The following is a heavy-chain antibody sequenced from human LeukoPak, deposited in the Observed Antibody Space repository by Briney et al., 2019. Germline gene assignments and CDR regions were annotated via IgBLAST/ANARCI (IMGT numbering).Heavy chain of an antibody. V-gene: IGHV3-23*01. CDR1: GFTFSTYA. CDR3: AKDSSSWIAEYFQH. J-gene: IGHJ1*01. CDR2: ITGSGDGT. Sequence: PGGSLRLSCAASGFTFSTYAMTWVRQAPGKGLEWVSSITGSGDGTSAADSVTGRFSISRDNSKSTLYLQMNSLRAEDTAVYYCAKDSSSWIAEYFQHWGQGTLVTVSS. D-gene: IGHD6-13*01.